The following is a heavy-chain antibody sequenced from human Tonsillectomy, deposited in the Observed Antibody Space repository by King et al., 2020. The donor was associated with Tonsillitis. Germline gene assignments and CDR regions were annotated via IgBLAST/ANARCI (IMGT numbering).Heavy chain of an antibody. CDR2: IWYDGSNK. V-gene: IGHV3-30*02. CDR1: GSTFRNYA. Sequence: VQLVESGGGVVQPGGSLRLSCAASGSTFRNYAMHWVRQAPGKALEWLAYIWYDGSNKYYADSVKGRFTISRDNSKNTVFLQMDSLRVEDTALYYCARGSGKKGFAFDIWGQGTMVTVSS. J-gene: IGHJ3*02. CDR3: ARGSGKKGFAFDI. D-gene: IGHD3-10*01.